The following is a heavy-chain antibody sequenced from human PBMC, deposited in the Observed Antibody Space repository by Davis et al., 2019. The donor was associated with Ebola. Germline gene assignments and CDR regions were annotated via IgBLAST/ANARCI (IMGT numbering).Heavy chain of an antibody. D-gene: IGHD6-19*01. CDR3: AREQWLVKYFDY. CDR2: IYHGGNT. V-gene: IGHV4-38-2*02. J-gene: IGHJ4*02. Sequence: SETLSLTCTVSGYSISSGYFWGWIRQPPGKGLEWIGSIYHGGNTYYNPSLRSRVTMSLDTSKNQFSLRLTSVTAADTAVYYCAREQWLVKYFDYWGQGTLVTVSS. CDR1: GYSISSGYF.